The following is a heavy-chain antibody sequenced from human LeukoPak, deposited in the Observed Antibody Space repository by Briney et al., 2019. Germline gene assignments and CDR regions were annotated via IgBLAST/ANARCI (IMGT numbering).Heavy chain of an antibody. Sequence: PSETLSLTCTVSDGSISGTNYYWAWFRQPPGKGPEWIGNIHHRGTAYYNPSLKSRVTISVDTSKNQFPLNLMSVTAADTAVYFCARVTQYDTSAYSRNYYYVDVWGKGTTVTVSS. J-gene: IGHJ6*03. V-gene: IGHV4-39*06. CDR2: IHHRGTA. CDR1: DGSISGTNYY. CDR3: ARVTQYDTSAYSRNYYYVDV. D-gene: IGHD3-22*01.